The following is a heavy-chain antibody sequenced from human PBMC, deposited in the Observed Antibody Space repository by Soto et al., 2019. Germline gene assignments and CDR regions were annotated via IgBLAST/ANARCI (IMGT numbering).Heavy chain of an antibody. D-gene: IGHD1-1*01. CDR1: GYSFTANY. Sequence: QVQLVQSGAEVKEPGASVKVSCNTSGYSFTANYIHWVRQAPGQGPEWMGWINPNSGGTHYTPKFQGWVTMTRDTSITTAYLEISRLKSDDTAIYYCARETKTTAWNNWFDPWGQGTRVTVSS. V-gene: IGHV1-2*04. J-gene: IGHJ5*02. CDR3: ARETKTTAWNNWFDP. CDR2: INPNSGGT.